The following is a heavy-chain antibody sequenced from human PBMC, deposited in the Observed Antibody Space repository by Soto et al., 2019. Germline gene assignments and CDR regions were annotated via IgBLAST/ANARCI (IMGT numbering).Heavy chain of an antibody. CDR3: ARSRLTGSRKTNDY. CDR1: GYTFTSYG. J-gene: IGHJ4*02. Sequence: ASVKVSCKASGYTFTSYGISWVRQAPGQGLERMGWISAYNGNTNYAQKLQGRVTMTTDTSTSTAYMELRSLRSDDTAVYYCARSRLTGSRKTNDYWGQGTLVTVSS. D-gene: IGHD3-9*01. CDR2: ISAYNGNT. V-gene: IGHV1-18*01.